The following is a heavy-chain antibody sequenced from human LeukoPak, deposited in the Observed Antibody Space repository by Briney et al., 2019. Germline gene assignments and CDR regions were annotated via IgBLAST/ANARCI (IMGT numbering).Heavy chain of an antibody. V-gene: IGHV1-46*03. CDR2: INPSGGNT. Sequence: ASVKVSCKASGYTFTSYYMHWVRQAPGQGLEWVGIINPSGGNTNYAQKFQGRVTMTRDTSTSTVYMELSSLRSEDSAVYYCARGSLSYSYYFDYWGQGTLVTVSS. CDR3: ARGSLSYSYYFDY. J-gene: IGHJ4*02. CDR1: GYTFTSYY. D-gene: IGHD2-15*01.